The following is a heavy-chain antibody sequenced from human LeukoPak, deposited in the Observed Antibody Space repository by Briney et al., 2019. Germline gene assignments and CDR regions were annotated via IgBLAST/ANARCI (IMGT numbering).Heavy chain of an antibody. J-gene: IGHJ6*04. Sequence: ASVKVSCKASGYNFTSYGISWVRQAPGQGLEWMGWISAYNGNTNYAQKLQGRLTMTTDTSTSTAYMELRSLRSDDTAVYYCARDHYYDILTGYYPPLYYGMDVWGKGTTVTVSS. CDR1: GYNFTSYG. CDR3: ARDHYYDILTGYYPPLYYGMDV. V-gene: IGHV1-18*04. D-gene: IGHD3-9*01. CDR2: ISAYNGNT.